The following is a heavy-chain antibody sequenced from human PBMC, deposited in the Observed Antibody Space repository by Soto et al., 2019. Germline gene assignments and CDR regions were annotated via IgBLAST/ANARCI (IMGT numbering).Heavy chain of an antibody. CDR3: ARDAYKYGYFSS. CDR1: GFTFSIYS. Sequence: LRLSCAASGFTFSIYSMHWVRQAPGKGLEWVAVISHDGSDIYYDDSVKGRFTISRDNSNSTLYLHMNSLRPEDTAVYYCARDAYKYGYFSSWVQGTLVTVSS. CDR2: ISHDGSDI. V-gene: IGHV3-30-3*01. J-gene: IGHJ5*02. D-gene: IGHD5-12*01.